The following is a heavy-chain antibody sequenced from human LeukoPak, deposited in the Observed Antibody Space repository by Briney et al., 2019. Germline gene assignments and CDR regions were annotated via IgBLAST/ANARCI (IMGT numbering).Heavy chain of an antibody. D-gene: IGHD6-6*01. J-gene: IGHJ5*02. CDR2: ISAYNGNT. CDR3: ARDLIAVRPGWFDP. V-gene: IGHV1-18*01. Sequence: ASVKVSCKASGYTFTTYGISWVRLAPGQGLEWMGWISAYNGNTNYAQQFQGRVTMTTDTSMSTAYMALRSLRSDDTAVYYCARDLIAVRPGWFDPWGQGSLVTVSS. CDR1: GYTFTTYG.